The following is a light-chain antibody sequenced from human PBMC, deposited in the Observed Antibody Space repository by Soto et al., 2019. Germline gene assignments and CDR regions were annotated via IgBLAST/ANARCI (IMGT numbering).Light chain of an antibody. CDR2: AAS. CDR3: LQDYNYPRT. V-gene: IGKV1-6*01. J-gene: IGKJ1*01. CDR1: QGIRNS. Sequence: IQMTQSPSSLSASVGDRVTVTCRASQGIRNSLGWYQQKPGKAPKLLIYAASSLQSGVPSRFSGSGSGTDFTLTISSLQPEDFATYYCLQDYNYPRTFGQGTKGDIK.